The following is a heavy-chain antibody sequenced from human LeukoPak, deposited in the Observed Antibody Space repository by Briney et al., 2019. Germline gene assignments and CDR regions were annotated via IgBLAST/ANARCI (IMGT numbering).Heavy chain of an antibody. V-gene: IGHV3-30*04. CDR1: GFTFSSYA. CDR2: ISNDGSDGSNR. Sequence: GGSLRLSCAASGFTFSSYAMHWVRQAPGKGLEWVAIISNDGSDGSNRYYADSVKGRFTISRDNAKNSLYLQMNSLRAEDTAVYYCAELGITMIGGVWGKGTTVTISS. J-gene: IGHJ6*04. CDR3: AELGITMIGGV. D-gene: IGHD3-10*02.